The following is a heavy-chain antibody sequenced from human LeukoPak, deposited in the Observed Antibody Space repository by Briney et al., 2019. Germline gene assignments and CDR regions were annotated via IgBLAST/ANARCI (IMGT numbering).Heavy chain of an antibody. Sequence: NPSETLSLTCTVSGGSISSGGYYWSWIRQPPGKGLEWIGYIYHSGSTYYNPSLKSRVTISVNRSKNQFSLKLNSVTTADTAVYYCARVGGYNSPFVYWGQGTLVTVSS. CDR2: IYHSGST. CDR3: ARVGGYNSPFVY. CDR1: GGSISSGGYY. J-gene: IGHJ4*02. D-gene: IGHD5-24*01. V-gene: IGHV4-30-2*01.